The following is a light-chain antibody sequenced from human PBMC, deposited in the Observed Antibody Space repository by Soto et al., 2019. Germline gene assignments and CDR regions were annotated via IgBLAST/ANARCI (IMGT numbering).Light chain of an antibody. J-gene: IGLJ3*02. CDR3: SAWDDSLSGPV. Sequence: QSVLTQPPSASGTPVQRVTISCSGSSSNIGSNYVYWYRQLPGTAPNVLIYRNDERPSGVPDRFSGSKSGSSASLAISGLRSEDEADYYCSAWDDSLSGPVFGRGTKLTVL. CDR1: SSNIGSNY. CDR2: RND. V-gene: IGLV1-47*01.